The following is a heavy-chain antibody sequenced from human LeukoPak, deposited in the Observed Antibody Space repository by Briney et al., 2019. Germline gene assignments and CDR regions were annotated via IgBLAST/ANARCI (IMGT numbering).Heavy chain of an antibody. D-gene: IGHD3-3*01. CDR3: ARGYYDFWSGYYGPLYYFDY. V-gene: IGHV4-39*07. J-gene: IGHJ4*02. CDR1: GDSISSSSYY. Sequence: SETLSLTCTVSGDSISSSSYYWGWIRQPPGKGLEWIGEINHSGSTNYNPSLKSRVTISVDTSKNQFSLKLSSVTTADTAVYYCARGYYDFWSGYYGPLYYFDYWGQGTLVTVSS. CDR2: INHSGST.